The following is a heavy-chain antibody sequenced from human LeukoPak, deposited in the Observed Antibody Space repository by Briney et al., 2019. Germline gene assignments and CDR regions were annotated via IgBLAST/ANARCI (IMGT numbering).Heavy chain of an antibody. CDR2: IYHSGIT. V-gene: IGHV4-38-2*02. CDR1: GYFISSGYY. D-gene: IGHD2-2*01. J-gene: IGHJ4*02. Sequence: SETLSLTCTVSGYFISSGYYWGWIRQPPGEGLEWIGSIYHSGITYYNPSLKSRVTISVDTSKNQFSLKLSSVTAADTAVYYCARGKRGFVVVPAAMPAPFDYWGQGTLVTVSS. CDR3: ARGKRGFVVVPAAMPAPFDY.